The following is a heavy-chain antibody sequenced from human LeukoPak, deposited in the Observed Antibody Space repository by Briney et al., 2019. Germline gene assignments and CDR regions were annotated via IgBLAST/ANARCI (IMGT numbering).Heavy chain of an antibody. D-gene: IGHD3-3*01. J-gene: IGHJ3*02. V-gene: IGHV3-21*01. CDR3: ARGRITIFGVVIPNDAFDI. Sequence: PGGSLRLSCAASGFTFSSYSMNWVRQAPGKGLEWVSSISSSSSYIYHADSVKGRFTISRDNAKNSLYLQMNSLRAEDTAVYYCARGRITIFGVVIPNDAFDIWGQGAMVTVSS. CDR2: ISSSSSYI. CDR1: GFTFSSYS.